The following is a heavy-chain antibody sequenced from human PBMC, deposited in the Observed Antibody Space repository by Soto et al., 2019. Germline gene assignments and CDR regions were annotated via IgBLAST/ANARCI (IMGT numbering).Heavy chain of an antibody. J-gene: IGHJ6*03. D-gene: IGHD6-13*01. CDR2: ISYDGSNK. Sequence: PGGSLRLSCAASGFPFSSYGMHWVRQAPGKGLEWVAVISYDGSNKYYADSVKGRFTISRDNSKNTLYLQMNSLRAEDTAVYYCAKVLAAGPYYYYYMDVWGKGTTVTVS. CDR1: GFPFSSYG. V-gene: IGHV3-30*18. CDR3: AKVLAAGPYYYYYMDV.